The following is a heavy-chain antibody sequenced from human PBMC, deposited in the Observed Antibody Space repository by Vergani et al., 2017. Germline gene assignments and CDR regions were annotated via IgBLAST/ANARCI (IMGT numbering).Heavy chain of an antibody. CDR2: FDPEDGET. CDR3: ATVLRYFDWLPNGGYYFDY. J-gene: IGHJ4*02. Sequence: QVQLVQSGAEVKKPGASVKVSCKVSGYTLTELSMHWVRQAPGKGLEWMGGFDPEDGETMYAQKFQGRVTMTEDTSTDTAYMELSSLRSEDTAVYYCATVLRYFDWLPNGGYYFDYWGQGTLVTVSS. CDR1: GYTLTELS. V-gene: IGHV1-24*01. D-gene: IGHD3-9*01.